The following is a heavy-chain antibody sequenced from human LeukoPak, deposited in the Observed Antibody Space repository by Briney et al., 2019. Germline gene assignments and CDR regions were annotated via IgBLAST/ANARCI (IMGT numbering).Heavy chain of an antibody. Sequence: SVKVSCEASGGTFSSYAISWVRQAPGQGLEWMGGIIPIFGTANYAQKFQGRVTITADKSTSTAYMELSSLRSEDTAVYYCARAEVVVVVAATGRPDPHDAFDIWGQGTMVTVSS. CDR2: IIPIFGTA. CDR3: ARAEVVVVVAATGRPDPHDAFDI. V-gene: IGHV1-69*06. J-gene: IGHJ3*02. D-gene: IGHD2-15*01. CDR1: GGTFSSYA.